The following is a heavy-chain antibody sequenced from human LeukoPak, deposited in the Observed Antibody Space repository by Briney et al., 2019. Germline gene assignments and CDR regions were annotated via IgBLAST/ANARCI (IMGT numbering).Heavy chain of an antibody. J-gene: IGHJ4*02. Sequence: PSETLPLTCAVYGGSFSGYYWSWIRQPPGKGLEWIGEINHSGSTNYKPSLKSRVTISVDTSKNLFSLKLSSVTAADTAVYYCAREGRYYGSGSYYMARTFFDYWGQGTLVTVSS. D-gene: IGHD3-10*01. CDR1: GGSFSGYY. V-gene: IGHV4-34*01. CDR2: INHSGST. CDR3: AREGRYYGSGSYYMARTFFDY.